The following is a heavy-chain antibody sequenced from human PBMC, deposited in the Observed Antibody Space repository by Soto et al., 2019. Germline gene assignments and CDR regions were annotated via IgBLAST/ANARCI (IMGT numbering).Heavy chain of an antibody. CDR2: VYYNGFT. CDR1: GGSISSSNYY. CDR3: ARGGISHWAYFYYMDV. D-gene: IGHD2-21*01. J-gene: IGHJ6*03. V-gene: IGHV4-39*01. Sequence: SETLSLTCTVSGGSISSSNYYWAWIRQSPGKGLEWIGSVYYNGFTYYNPSLKSRVTISVDTSKNQFSLTLNSVTAADTATYYCARGGISHWAYFYYMDVWDRGTTVTVSS.